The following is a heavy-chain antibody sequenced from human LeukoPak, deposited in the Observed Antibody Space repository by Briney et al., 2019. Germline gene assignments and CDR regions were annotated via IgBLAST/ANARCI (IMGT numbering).Heavy chain of an antibody. V-gene: IGHV1-69*05. Sequence: SVKVSCKASGGTFSSYAIRWMRQAPGQGLEWMGGIIPIFGTANYAQKFQGRVTITTDEPTSTAYMELSSLRSEDTAVYYCARGPYDVLMVYAFDYWGQGTLVTVSS. J-gene: IGHJ4*02. CDR3: ARGPYDVLMVYAFDY. D-gene: IGHD2-8*01. CDR2: IIPIFGTA. CDR1: GGTFSSYA.